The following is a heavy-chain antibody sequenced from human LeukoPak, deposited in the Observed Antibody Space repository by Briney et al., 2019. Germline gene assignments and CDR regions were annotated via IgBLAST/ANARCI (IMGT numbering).Heavy chain of an antibody. V-gene: IGHV4-61*08. CDR1: GGSISNGGYF. CDR3: ARHCSGGSCYSGWYFDL. CDR2: IYYSGST. J-gene: IGHJ2*01. D-gene: IGHD2-15*01. Sequence: SETLSLTCTVSGGSISNGGYFWNWIRQPPGKGLEWIGYIYYSGSTNYNPSLKSRVTISVDTSKNQFSLKLSSVTAADTAVYYCARHCSGGSCYSGWYFDLWGRGTLVTVSS.